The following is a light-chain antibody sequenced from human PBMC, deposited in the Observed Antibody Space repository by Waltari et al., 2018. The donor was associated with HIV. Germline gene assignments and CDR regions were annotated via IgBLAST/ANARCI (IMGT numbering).Light chain of an antibody. V-gene: IGKV3-11*01. Sequence: IVLTQSPATLSLSPGERATLSCRASQSVNYYLVWYQQKPGQAPRLLIYEASKRATGIPARVSGSVSGTDFTLTVSSLDPEYCAVYYCQDRYNWPRPFGQGTKVEIK. CDR2: EAS. J-gene: IGKJ1*01. CDR3: QDRYNWPRP. CDR1: QSVNYY.